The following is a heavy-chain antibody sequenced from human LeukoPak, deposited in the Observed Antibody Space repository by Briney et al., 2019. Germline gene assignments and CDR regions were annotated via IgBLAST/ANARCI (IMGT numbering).Heavy chain of an antibody. CDR2: IFYSGST. Sequence: SETLSLTCTVSGGSMTSRSHYWGWIRQPPGKGLEWIGSIFYSGSTYYNPSLKSRVTISVDPSKNQFSLKVNSVTAADTAVYYCARGGYRGYDYYFDYWGQGTLVTVSS. CDR1: GGSMTSRSHY. J-gene: IGHJ4*02. V-gene: IGHV4-39*07. D-gene: IGHD5-12*01. CDR3: ARGGYRGYDYYFDY.